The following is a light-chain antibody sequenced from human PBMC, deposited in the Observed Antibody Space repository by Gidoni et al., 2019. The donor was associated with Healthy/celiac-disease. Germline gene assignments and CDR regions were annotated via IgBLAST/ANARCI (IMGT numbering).Light chain of an antibody. CDR3: QQYNNWLTWT. CDR2: GAS. Sequence: EIVMTQTPATLSVSPGERATLSCRASQSVSSNLAWVQQKHGQAPRLLIYGASTRATGIPARFSGSGSGTEFPLTISSLQSEYFAVYYCQQYNNWLTWTFGQXTKVEIK. V-gene: IGKV3-15*01. CDR1: QSVSSN. J-gene: IGKJ1*01.